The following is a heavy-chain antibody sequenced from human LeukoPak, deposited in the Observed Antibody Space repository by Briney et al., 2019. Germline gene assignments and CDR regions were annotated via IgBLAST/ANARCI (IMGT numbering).Heavy chain of an antibody. Sequence: PGGSLRLSCVASGFTFSAYWMSWVRQAPGKGLEWVANMKGDGSEVHYVDSVKGRFTISRDNARNSLFLQMNGLRPEDTAVYYCARPAYTAAYDLWGQGTMVTVSS. V-gene: IGHV3-7*01. CDR3: ARPAYTAAYDL. CDR1: GFTFSAYW. CDR2: MKGDGSEV. J-gene: IGHJ3*01. D-gene: IGHD3-16*01.